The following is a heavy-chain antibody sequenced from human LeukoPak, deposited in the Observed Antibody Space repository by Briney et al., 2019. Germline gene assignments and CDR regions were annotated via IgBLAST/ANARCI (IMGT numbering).Heavy chain of an antibody. Sequence: AGGSLRLSCAASGFTFSSYDMHWVRQATGKGLEWVSAIGTAGDTYYPGSVKGRFTISRENAKNSLYLQMNSLRAGDTAVYYCARGTMVRGVITLFDYWGQGTLSPSPQ. CDR3: ARGTMVRGVITLFDY. V-gene: IGHV3-13*01. CDR1: GFTFSSYD. D-gene: IGHD3-10*01. J-gene: IGHJ4*02. CDR2: IGTAGDT.